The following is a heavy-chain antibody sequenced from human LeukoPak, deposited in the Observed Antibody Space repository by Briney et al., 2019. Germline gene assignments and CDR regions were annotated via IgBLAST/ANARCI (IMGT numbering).Heavy chain of an antibody. V-gene: IGHV4-39*07. CDR1: GGSISSSSYY. CDR2: IYYSGST. J-gene: IGHJ4*02. Sequence: PSETLSLTCTVSGGSISSSSYYWGWIRQPPGKGLEWIGSIYYSGSTYYNPSLKSRVTISVDTSKNQFSLKLSSVTAADTAVYYCARVNPMEGVIRYWGQGTLVTVSS. CDR3: ARVNPMEGVIRY. D-gene: IGHD3-10*01.